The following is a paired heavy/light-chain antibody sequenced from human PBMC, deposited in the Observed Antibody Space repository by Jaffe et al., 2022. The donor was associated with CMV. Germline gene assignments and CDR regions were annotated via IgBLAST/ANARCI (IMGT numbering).Heavy chain of an antibody. J-gene: IGHJ4*02. V-gene: IGHV3-48*02. CDR1: GFNFSPYS. CDR3: ARDTRGSADY. D-gene: IGHD1-26*01. CDR2: IRGDGGGI. Sequence: EVQLVESGGGLVQPGGSLRLSCAASGFNFSPYSMNWLRQAPGKGLEWLSHIRGDGGGITYADSVKGRFTISRDNVKNSLYLQMNSLRDEDTAVYYCARDTRGSADYWGQGTLVTVSS.
Light chain of an antibody. Sequence: DVVMTQSPLSLPVALGQPASISCRSSQSLVHSDGNTYLNWFQQRPGQSPRRLIYKVSNRDSGVPDRFSGSGSGTEFTLRISRVEAEDVGVYYCMQGTHSWTFGQGTKVEIK. V-gene: IGKV2-30*02. J-gene: IGKJ1*01. CDR2: KVS. CDR1: QSLVHSDGNTY. CDR3: MQGTHSWT.